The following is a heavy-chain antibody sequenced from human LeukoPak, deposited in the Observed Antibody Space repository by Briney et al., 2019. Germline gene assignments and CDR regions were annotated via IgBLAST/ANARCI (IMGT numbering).Heavy chain of an antibody. D-gene: IGHD3-3*02. CDR3: ARAFYYYMDV. Sequence: SETLSLTCTVSGASISSYYWSWIRRPPGKGLERIGYIHNSGGTDYNPSLKSRVTISVDTSKNQFSLKVISVTAADTAVYYCARAFYYYMDVWGKGTTVTVSS. V-gene: IGHV4-59*01. CDR2: IHNSGGT. CDR1: GASISSYY. J-gene: IGHJ6*03.